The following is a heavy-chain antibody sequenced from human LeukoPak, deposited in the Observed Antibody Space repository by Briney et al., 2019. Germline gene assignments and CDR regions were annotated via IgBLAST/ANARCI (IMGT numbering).Heavy chain of an antibody. CDR2: INTDGSST. V-gene: IGHV3-74*01. Sequence: GGSLRLSCAASGFTFSSYWMHWVRQAPGKGLVWVSRINTDGSSTTYADSVKGRFTISRDNAKNTLYLQMNSLRAEDTAVYYCAKGDGSFDPAGYWGQGTLVTVSS. CDR3: AKGDGSFDPAGY. J-gene: IGHJ4*02. D-gene: IGHD3-10*01. CDR1: GFTFSSYW.